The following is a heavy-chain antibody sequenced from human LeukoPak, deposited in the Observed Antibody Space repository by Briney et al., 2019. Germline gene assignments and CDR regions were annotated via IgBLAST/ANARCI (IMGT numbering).Heavy chain of an antibody. CDR2: ISNNGGST. J-gene: IGHJ4*02. D-gene: IGHD3-10*01. V-gene: IGHV3-23*01. CDR1: GFTFSSYA. CDR3: ARALLYFGEGTLAIDY. Sequence: GGSLRLSCAASGFTFSSYAMTWVRQAPGKGLEWVSTISNNGGSTYYADSVKGRFTISRDISKNTLFLQMNSLRAEDTAIYYCARALLYFGEGTLAIDYWGQGTLVTVSS.